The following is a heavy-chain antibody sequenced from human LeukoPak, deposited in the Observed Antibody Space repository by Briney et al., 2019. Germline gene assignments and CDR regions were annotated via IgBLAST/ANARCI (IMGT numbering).Heavy chain of an antibody. D-gene: IGHD1-26*01. CDR1: GYTLTELS. J-gene: IGHJ4*02. CDR3: ARDLGGWHTEGHFDY. V-gene: IGHV1-24*01. CDR2: FGPEDGET. Sequence: GASVKVSCKVSGYTLTELSIHWVRQAPGKGLEWMGSFGPEDGETIYAQKFQGRVTMTEDTSTDTAYMELSSLRSEDTAVYYCARDLGGWHTEGHFDYWGQGTLVTVSS.